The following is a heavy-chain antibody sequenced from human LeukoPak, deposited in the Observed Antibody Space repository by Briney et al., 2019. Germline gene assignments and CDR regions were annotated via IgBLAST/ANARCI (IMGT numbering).Heavy chain of an antibody. Sequence: SETLSLTCTVSGGSISSYYWSWIRQPPGKGLEWIGYIYYSGSTNYNPSLKSRVTISVDTSKNQFSLKLSSVTAADTAVYYCAIAQYYYGSGSYWSWFDPWGQGTLVTVSS. CDR3: AIAQYYYGSGSYWSWFDP. D-gene: IGHD3-10*01. CDR2: IYYSGST. V-gene: IGHV4-59*01. J-gene: IGHJ5*02. CDR1: GGSISSYY.